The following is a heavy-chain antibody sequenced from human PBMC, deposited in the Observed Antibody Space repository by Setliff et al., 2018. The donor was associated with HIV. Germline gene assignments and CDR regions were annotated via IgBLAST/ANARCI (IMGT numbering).Heavy chain of an antibody. CDR1: GYFISSGYY. V-gene: IGHV4-38-2*01. CDR3: ARSAYDSSGLPY. Sequence: SETLSLTCGVSGYFISSGYYWAWIRQSPGKGLEWIGTIYHSGSTYYNPSLKSRVTISVDTSKNQFSLNLSSVTAADTAVYYCARSAYDSSGLPYWGQGTLGTVSS. CDR2: IYHSGST. J-gene: IGHJ4*02. D-gene: IGHD3-22*01.